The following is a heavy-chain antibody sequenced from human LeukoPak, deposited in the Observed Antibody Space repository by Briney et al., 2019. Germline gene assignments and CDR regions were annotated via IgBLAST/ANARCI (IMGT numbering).Heavy chain of an antibody. V-gene: IGHV1-2*02. D-gene: IGHD3-16*02. CDR1: GYTFTGYY. J-gene: IGHJ4*02. CDR3: ARPLTFGGVIVTDY. CDR2: INPNSGGT. Sequence: ASVKVPCKASGYTFTGYYMHWVRQAPGQGLEWMGWINPNSGGTNYAQKFQGRVTMTRDTSISTAYMEPSRLRSDDTAVYYCARPLTFGGVIVTDYWGQGTLVTVSS.